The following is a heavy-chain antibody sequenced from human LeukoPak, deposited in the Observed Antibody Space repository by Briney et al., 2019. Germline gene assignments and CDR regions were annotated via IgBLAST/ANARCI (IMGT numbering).Heavy chain of an antibody. CDR3: ARDLRLHAFDI. J-gene: IGHJ3*02. CDR2: IYYSEST. Sequence: SETLSLTCTVSGGSISSSSYYWGWIRQTPGKGLEWIGTIYYSESTYYNPSLKSRVTISVDTSKIQFSLKLTSVTAADTAVYYCARDLRLHAFDIWGQGTMVTVSS. CDR1: GGSISSSSYY. D-gene: IGHD3-16*01. V-gene: IGHV4-39*02.